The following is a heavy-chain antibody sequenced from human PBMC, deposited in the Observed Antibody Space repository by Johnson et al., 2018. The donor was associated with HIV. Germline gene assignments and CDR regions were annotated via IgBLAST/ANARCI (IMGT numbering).Heavy chain of an antibody. CDR2: IGTAGDT. Sequence: LEWVSAIGTAGDTYYPGSVKDRFTISRENAKNTLYLQMNSLRAEDTAVYYCARAGARPFDIWGQGTMVTVSS. CDR3: ARAGARPFDI. D-gene: IGHD1-14*01. J-gene: IGHJ3*02. V-gene: IGHV3-13*01.